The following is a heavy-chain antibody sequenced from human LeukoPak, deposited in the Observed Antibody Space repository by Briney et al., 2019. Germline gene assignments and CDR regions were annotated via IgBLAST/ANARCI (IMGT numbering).Heavy chain of an antibody. CDR2: IRYDGNNK. V-gene: IGHV3-30*02. CDR3: ARDLRGSPDTFDS. Sequence: QTGGSLRLSCAASGFTFSTYGMHWVRQAPGKGLEWVAFIRYDGNNKFYADSVKGRFTISRDNSKNTLYLQMNSLRPEDTAVYYCARDLRGSPDTFDSWGQGTLVTVSS. CDR1: GFTFSTYG. D-gene: IGHD1-26*01. J-gene: IGHJ4*02.